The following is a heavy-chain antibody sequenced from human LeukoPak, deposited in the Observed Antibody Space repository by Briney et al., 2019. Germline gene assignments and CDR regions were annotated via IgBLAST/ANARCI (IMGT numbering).Heavy chain of an antibody. Sequence: PVGSLRLSCVASGFIFGSYGMHWVRQAPGKGLEWVAFTPYHGVSRYYTESVKGRFTISRDNSKSTLYLQMNSLRIEDTAVYYCAKDRHGDYTSDYWGPGTLVIVSS. CDR1: GFIFGSYG. V-gene: IGHV3-30*02. D-gene: IGHD4-17*01. CDR2: TPYHGVSR. CDR3: AKDRHGDYTSDY. J-gene: IGHJ4*02.